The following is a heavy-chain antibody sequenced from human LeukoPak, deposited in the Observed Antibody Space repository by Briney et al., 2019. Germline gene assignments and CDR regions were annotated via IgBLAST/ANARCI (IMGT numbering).Heavy chain of an antibody. CDR3: VRGYLQLWERLPYYHHMDV. D-gene: IGHD5-18*01. Sequence: GASVKVSCKASGYTFTSYDVNWVRQAAGQGLEWMGWTNLNSGNAVEPNKYQGRVTMTRYTAIITAYMELSNRRAEDTGAYLCVRGYLQLWERLPYYHHMDVWGKGTTVTISS. CDR1: GYTFTSYD. CDR2: TNLNSGNA. J-gene: IGHJ6*04. V-gene: IGHV1-8*01.